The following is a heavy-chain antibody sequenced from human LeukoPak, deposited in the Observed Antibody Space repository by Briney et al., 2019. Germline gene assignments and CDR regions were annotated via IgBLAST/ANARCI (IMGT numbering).Heavy chain of an antibody. D-gene: IGHD2-15*01. CDR2: IGHDGNYK. CDR3: AKDLSYSYDI. J-gene: IGHJ3*02. V-gene: IGHV3-30*02. CDR1: GSAINTYG. Sequence: PGGSLRLSCIVSGSAINTYGFHWFRQAPGKGPEWLAFIGHDGNYKHYGDSVRGRFTISRDNSKNMVYLEMDSLRADDTALYRCAKDLSYSYDIWGQGTKVTVSS.